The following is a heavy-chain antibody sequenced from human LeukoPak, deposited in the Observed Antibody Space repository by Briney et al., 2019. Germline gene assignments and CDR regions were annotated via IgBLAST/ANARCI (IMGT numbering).Heavy chain of an antibody. D-gene: IGHD3-3*01. V-gene: IGHV3-23*01. CDR1: GFTFSSYA. Sequence: GGSLRLSCAASGFTFSSYAMGWVRQAPGKGLEWVSAISGSGGSTYYADSVKGRFTISRDNSKNTLYLQMNSLRAEDTAVYYCAKDLLSLEDYSRWGQGTLVTVSS. J-gene: IGHJ4*02. CDR3: AKDLLSLEDYSR. CDR2: ISGSGGST.